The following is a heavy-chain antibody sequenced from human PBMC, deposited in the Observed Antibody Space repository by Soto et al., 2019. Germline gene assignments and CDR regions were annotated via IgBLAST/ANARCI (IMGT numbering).Heavy chain of an antibody. CDR2: INPSGGST. J-gene: IGHJ5*02. D-gene: IGHD6-6*01. CDR1: GYTFTSYY. V-gene: IGHV1-46*01. Sequence: QVQLVQSGAEVKKPGASVKVSCKASGYTFTSYYMHWVRQAPGQGLEWMGIINPSGGSTSYAQKFQGRVTMTRDTSTSTVYMELGSLRSEDTAVYYCARPIAARRPWFDPWGQGTLVTVSS. CDR3: ARPIAARRPWFDP.